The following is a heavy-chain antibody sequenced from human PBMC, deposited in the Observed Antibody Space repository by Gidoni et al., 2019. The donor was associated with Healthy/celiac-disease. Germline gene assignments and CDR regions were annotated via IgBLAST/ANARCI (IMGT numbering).Heavy chain of an antibody. CDR2: IYTSGST. J-gene: IGHJ4*02. V-gene: IGHV4-61*02. Sequence: QVQLQESGPGLVKPSQTPSLTCTVSGGSISSGSYYWSWIRQPAGKGLEWIGRIYTSGSTNYNPSLKSRVTISVDTSKNQFSLKLSSVTAADTAVYYCARLVSSSWFFDYWGQGTLVTVSS. D-gene: IGHD6-13*01. CDR3: ARLVSSSWFFDY. CDR1: GGSISSGSYY.